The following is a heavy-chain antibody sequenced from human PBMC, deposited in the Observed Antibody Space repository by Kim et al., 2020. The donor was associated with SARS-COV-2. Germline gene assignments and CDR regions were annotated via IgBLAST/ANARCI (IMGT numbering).Heavy chain of an antibody. CDR3: ARSLMTTVTTYY. Sequence: NYADSVKGRFTISRDNAKNTLYLQMNSLRAEDTAVYYCARSLMTTVTTYYWGQGTLVTVSS. J-gene: IGHJ4*02. D-gene: IGHD4-17*01. V-gene: IGHV3-74*01.